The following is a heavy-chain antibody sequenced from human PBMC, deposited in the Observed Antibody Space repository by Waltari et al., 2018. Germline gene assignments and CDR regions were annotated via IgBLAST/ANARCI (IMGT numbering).Heavy chain of an antibody. J-gene: IGHJ4*02. CDR3: ATNYRFFDK. CDR2: LSDSGGIT. V-gene: IGHV3-23*01. CDR1: GFTFSSYA. Sequence: EVQMLESGGGLVQPGGSLRLSCAASGFTFSSYAMSWVRQAPGKGLEWVSSLSDSGGITYYTDSVKGRFTISRGNSKNTLYLQMNSLRAEDTAVYYCATNYRFFDKWGQGALVTVSS. D-gene: IGHD3-10*01.